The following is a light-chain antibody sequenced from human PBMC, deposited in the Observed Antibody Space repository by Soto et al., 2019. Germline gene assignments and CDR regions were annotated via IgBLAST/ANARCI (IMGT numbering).Light chain of an antibody. Sequence: EIVLTQSPGTLSLSPGERATPSCRASQSVSSTYLAWYHQKPGQPPRRLFYGARSSATGIPDSCSGSGSGTYFILTISRVEPEDFAVYYCQQYSDWPFTFGPGTKVEIK. CDR1: QSVSSTY. CDR3: QQYSDWPFT. CDR2: GAR. V-gene: IGKV3-20*01. J-gene: IGKJ3*01.